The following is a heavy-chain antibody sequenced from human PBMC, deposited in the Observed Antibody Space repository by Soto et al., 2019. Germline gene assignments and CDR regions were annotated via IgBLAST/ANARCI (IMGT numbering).Heavy chain of an antibody. CDR2: IYHSGST. CDR3: ARDCSSTSCSPGGY. Sequence: SETLSLTCAVSGGSISSSNWWGWVRQPPGKGLEWIGEIYHSGSTNYNPSLKSRVTISVDKSKNQFSLKLSSVTAADTAVYYCARDCSSTSCSPGGYWGQGTLVTVSS. CDR1: GGSISSSNW. V-gene: IGHV4-4*02. D-gene: IGHD2-2*01. J-gene: IGHJ4*02.